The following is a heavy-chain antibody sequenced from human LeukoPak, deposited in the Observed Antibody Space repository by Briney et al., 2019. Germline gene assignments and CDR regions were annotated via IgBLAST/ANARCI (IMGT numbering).Heavy chain of an antibody. CDR2: IRYHGRDK. J-gene: IGHJ4*02. CDR3: ANSPYGDWSFDF. Sequence: PGGSLRLSCAASGFTFSSYGMHWVRQAPGKGLEWVAFIRYHGRDKYYGDSVKGRFTISRDNSRNTLYLQMDSLRGEDTAVNSRANSPYGDWSFDFWGQGTLVTVSS. D-gene: IGHD4-17*01. CDR1: GFTFSSYG. V-gene: IGHV3-30*02.